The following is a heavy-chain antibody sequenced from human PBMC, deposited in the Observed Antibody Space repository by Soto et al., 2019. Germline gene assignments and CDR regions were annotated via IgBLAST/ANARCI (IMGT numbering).Heavy chain of an antibody. CDR1: GGSISSGDYY. CDR2: IYYSGST. Sequence: QVQLQESGPGLVKPSQTLSLTCTVSGGSISSGDYYWSWIRQPPGKGLEWIGYIYYSGSTYYNPSLNSGVIIALDTSKNQFSLKLSSVTAADTAVYYCARVRHIKAFDIWGQGTMVTVSS. D-gene: IGHD1-20*01. J-gene: IGHJ3*02. V-gene: IGHV4-30-4*01. CDR3: ARVRHIKAFDI.